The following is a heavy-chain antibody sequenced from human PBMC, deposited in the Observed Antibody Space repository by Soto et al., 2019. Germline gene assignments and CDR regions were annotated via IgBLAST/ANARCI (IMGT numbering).Heavy chain of an antibody. CDR3: AKVSARDRGGMDV. CDR2: ISYDGSNK. CDR1: GFTFSSYG. V-gene: IGHV3-30*18. D-gene: IGHD2-15*01. Sequence: LRLSCAASGFTFSSYGMHWVRQAPGKGLEWVAVISYDGSNKYYADSVKGRFTISRDNSKNTLYLQMNSLRAEDTAVYYCAKVSARDRGGMDVWGQGTTVTVSS. J-gene: IGHJ6*02.